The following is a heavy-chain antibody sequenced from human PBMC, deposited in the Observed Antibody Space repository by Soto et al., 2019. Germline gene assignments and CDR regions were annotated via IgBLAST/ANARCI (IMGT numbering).Heavy chain of an antibody. D-gene: IGHD6-19*01. J-gene: IGHJ3*02. CDR1: GFTFRGYG. CDR2: VSYDGFNK. V-gene: IGHV3-30*18. CDR3: AKGRWWERWLVTDAFDM. Sequence: QVQLVESGGGVVQPGRSLRLSCAASGFTFRGYGMHWVRQAPGKGPEWVAMVSYDGFNKYYGDSVKGRFTISRDDSKNTMYLQMNSLRAEDTAVYYCAKGRWWERWLVTDAFDMWGQGTMVTVSS.